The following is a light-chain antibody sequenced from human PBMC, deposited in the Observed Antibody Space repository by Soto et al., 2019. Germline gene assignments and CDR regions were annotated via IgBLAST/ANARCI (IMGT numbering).Light chain of an antibody. CDR2: DAS. Sequence: EIVLTQSPATLSLSPGERATLSCRASQSVSSNLAWYQQKPGQAPRLLIYDASNRATGIPARFSGSGSGTDFTLTISRLEPEDFAVYYCQQYGSSPPITFGQGTRLEIK. J-gene: IGKJ5*01. V-gene: IGKV3-20*01. CDR3: QQYGSSPPIT. CDR1: QSVSSN.